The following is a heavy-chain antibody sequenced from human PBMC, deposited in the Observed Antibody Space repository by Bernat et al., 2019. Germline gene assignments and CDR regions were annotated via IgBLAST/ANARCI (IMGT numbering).Heavy chain of an antibody. V-gene: IGHV3-33*01. CDR2: IWYDGSNK. J-gene: IGHJ6*03. Sequence: QVQLLESGGGVVQPGRSLRLSCAASGFTFSSYGMHWVRQAPGKGLEWVAVIWYDGSNKYYADSVKGRFTISRDNSKNTLYLQMNSLRAEDTAVYCCARGQGQYYYYYMDVWGKGTTVTVS. CDR3: ARGQGQYYYYYMDV. CDR1: GFTFSSYG.